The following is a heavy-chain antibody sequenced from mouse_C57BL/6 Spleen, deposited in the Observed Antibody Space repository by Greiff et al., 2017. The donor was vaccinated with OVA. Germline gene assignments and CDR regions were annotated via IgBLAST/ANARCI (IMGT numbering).Heavy chain of an antibody. D-gene: IGHD2-3*01. CDR3: ARNGGYYYFDY. V-gene: IGHV1-80*01. CDR2: IYPGDGDT. CDR1: GYAFSSYW. J-gene: IGHJ2*01. Sequence: QVQLKQSGAELVKPGASVKISCKASGYAFSSYWMNWVKQRPGKGLEWIGQIYPGDGDTNYNGKFKGKATLTADKSSSTAYMQLSSLTSEDSAVYFCARNGGYYYFDYWDQGTTLTVSS.